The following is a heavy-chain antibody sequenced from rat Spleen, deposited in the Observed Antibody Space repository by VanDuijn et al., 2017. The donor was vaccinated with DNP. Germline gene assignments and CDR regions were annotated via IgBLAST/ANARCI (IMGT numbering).Heavy chain of an antibody. CDR2: ISTVGDNA. V-gene: IGHV5S13*01. J-gene: IGHJ3*01. CDR3: ATSPGPNWFAY. Sequence: EVQLVESGGGLVLPGGSLKLSCGASGFTFSKYGMAWVRQAPTKGLEWVASISTVGDNAYYRDSVKGRFTISRDNAKSTLYLQMDSLRSEDTATYYCATSPGPNWFAYWGQGTLVTVSS. CDR1: GFTFSKYG. D-gene: IGHD1-4*01.